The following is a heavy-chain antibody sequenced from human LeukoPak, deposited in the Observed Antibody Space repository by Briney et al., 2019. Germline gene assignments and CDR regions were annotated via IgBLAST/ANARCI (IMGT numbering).Heavy chain of an antibody. CDR1: GFTFSSYA. D-gene: IGHD6-13*01. V-gene: IGHV3-23*01. Sequence: GGSLRLSCAASGFTFSSYAMSWVRQVPGKGLEWVSAISGSGGSTYYADSVKGRFTISRDNSKNTLYLQMNSLRAEDTAVYYCARHPGIAAAGIDYWGQGPLVTVSS. CDR2: ISGSGGST. CDR3: ARHPGIAAAGIDY. J-gene: IGHJ4*02.